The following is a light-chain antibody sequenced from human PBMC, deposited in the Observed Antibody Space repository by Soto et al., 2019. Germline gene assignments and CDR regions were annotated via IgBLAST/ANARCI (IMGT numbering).Light chain of an antibody. CDR2: AAS. CDR1: QGIRND. J-gene: IGKJ1*01. Sequence: AIQMTQSPSSLSASVGDRVTITCRTSQGIRNDLGWYQQKPGKAPKLLIYAASSLQSGVPSRFSGSGSGTDFTLTISSMQPEDFATYYCLQDYNYPPTFGQGTKVEIK. CDR3: LQDYNYPPT. V-gene: IGKV1-6*01.